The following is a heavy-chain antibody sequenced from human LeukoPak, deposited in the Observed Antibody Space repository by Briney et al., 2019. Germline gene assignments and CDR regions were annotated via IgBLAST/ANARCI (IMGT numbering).Heavy chain of an antibody. CDR3: ARANTNGYTYGNFDY. D-gene: IGHD5-18*01. CDR2: ISYGSIYI. J-gene: IGHJ4*02. CDR1: GFTFSTYS. Sequence: GGSLRLSCAASGFTFSTYSMNWVPQAPGKGLEWVSSISYGSIYIYYADSVKGRFTISRDDAQNSLYLQLNSLRAEDSALYYCARANTNGYTYGNFDYWGQGTLVTVSS. V-gene: IGHV3-21*01.